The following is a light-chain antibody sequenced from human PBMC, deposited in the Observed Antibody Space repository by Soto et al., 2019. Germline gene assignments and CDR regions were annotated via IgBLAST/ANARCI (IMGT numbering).Light chain of an antibody. Sequence: EIVLTQSPGTLSLSPGERATLSCRASQRVSSSYLAWYQQKPGQAPRLLIYGASSRATGIPDRFSGSGSGTDLTLTISRMEPEDVAVYYCQQYGSWTFGQGTKVEIK. V-gene: IGKV3-20*01. J-gene: IGKJ1*01. CDR2: GAS. CDR1: QRVSSSY. CDR3: QQYGSWT.